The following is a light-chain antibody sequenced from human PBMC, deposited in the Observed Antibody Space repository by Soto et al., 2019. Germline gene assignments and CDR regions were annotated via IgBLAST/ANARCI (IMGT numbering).Light chain of an antibody. Sequence: EIVLTQSPATLSLSPGERATLSCRASQSVSSYLAWYQQKPGQAPRLLIYDASNRATGIPARFSGSGSGTDFTLTISSIEPEDFAVYYYQQRSNWPPFTFGPGTKVDIK. CDR3: QQRSNWPPFT. CDR2: DAS. J-gene: IGKJ3*01. CDR1: QSVSSY. V-gene: IGKV3-11*01.